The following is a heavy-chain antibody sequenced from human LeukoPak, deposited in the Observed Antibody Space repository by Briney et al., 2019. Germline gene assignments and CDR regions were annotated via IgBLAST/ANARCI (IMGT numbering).Heavy chain of an antibody. Sequence: SETLSLTCAVYGGSFSGYYWSWIRQPPGKGLEWIGEINHSGSTNYNPSLKSRVTISVDTSKNQFSLKLSSVTAADTAVYYCARHNVDTAYYYMEVWGKGTTVTISS. V-gene: IGHV4-34*01. CDR3: ARHNVDTAYYYMEV. J-gene: IGHJ6*03. CDR2: INHSGST. D-gene: IGHD5-18*01. CDR1: GGSFSGYY.